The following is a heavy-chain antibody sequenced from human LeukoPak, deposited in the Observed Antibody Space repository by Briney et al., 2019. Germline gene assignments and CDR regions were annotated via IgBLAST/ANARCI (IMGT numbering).Heavy chain of an antibody. V-gene: IGHV4-39*01. CDR2: IYYSGRT. CDR3: ARHLTLDYSPNWFDP. D-gene: IGHD3-10*01. CDR1: GGSISSSSYY. J-gene: IGHJ5*02. Sequence: SETLSLTCTVSGGSISSSSYYWGWIRQPPGKGLEWIGSIYYSGRTYYNPSLKSRVTISVDTSKNQFSLKLSSVTAADTAVYYCARHLTLDYSPNWFDPWGQGTLVSVSS.